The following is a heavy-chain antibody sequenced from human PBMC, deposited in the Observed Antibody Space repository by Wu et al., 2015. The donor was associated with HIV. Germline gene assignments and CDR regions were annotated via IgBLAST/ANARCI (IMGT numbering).Heavy chain of an antibody. Sequence: QVQLVQSGAEVKKPGASVKVSCKASGYTFTGYYMHWVRQAPGQGLEWMGWINPNSGGTNYAQKFQGRVTMTRDTSISTAYMELSRLRSDDTAVYYCARVGAMVRGVIRAFDIWGQGTMVTVSS. D-gene: IGHD3-10*01. CDR1: GYTFTGYY. V-gene: IGHV1-2*02. CDR2: INPNSGGT. J-gene: IGHJ3*02. CDR3: ARVGAMVRGVIRAFDI.